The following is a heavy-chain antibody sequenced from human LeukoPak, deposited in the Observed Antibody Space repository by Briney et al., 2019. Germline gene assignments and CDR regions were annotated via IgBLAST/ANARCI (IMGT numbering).Heavy chain of an antibody. D-gene: IGHD1-26*01. CDR2: ISSSSSYI. CDR1: GFTFSNYS. Sequence: GGSLRLSCAASGFTFSNYSMNWVRQAPGKGLEWVSSISSSSSYIYYADSVKGRFTISRDNAKDTLYLHMNSLTAEDTAVYYCARGAKWAYYFDYWGQGTLVTVSS. J-gene: IGHJ4*02. V-gene: IGHV3-21*01. CDR3: ARGAKWAYYFDY.